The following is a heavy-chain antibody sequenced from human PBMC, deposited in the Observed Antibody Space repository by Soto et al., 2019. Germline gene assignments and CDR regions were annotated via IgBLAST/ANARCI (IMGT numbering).Heavy chain of an antibody. CDR2: IIPILGIA. CDR1: GGTFSSYT. Sequence: ASVKVSCKASGGTFSSYTISWVRQAPGQGLEWMGRIIPILGIANYAQKFQGRVTITADKSTSTAYMELSSLRSEDTAAYYCARDRGVAVAGTGYWGQGTLVTVSS. D-gene: IGHD6-19*01. CDR3: ARDRGVAVAGTGY. V-gene: IGHV1-69*04. J-gene: IGHJ4*02.